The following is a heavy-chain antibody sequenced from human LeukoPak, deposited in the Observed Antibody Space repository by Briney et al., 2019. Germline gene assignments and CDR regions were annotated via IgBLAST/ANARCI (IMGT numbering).Heavy chain of an antibody. Sequence: SGGSLRLSCTVSGFTVSSNSMSWVRQAPGKGLEWVSFIYSDNTHYSDSVKGRFTISRDNSKNTLYLQMNSLRAEDTAVYYCAKDLSTYYHDSRTPDYWGQGTQVTVSS. CDR1: GFTVSSNS. CDR2: IYSDNT. CDR3: AKDLSTYYHDSRTPDY. J-gene: IGHJ4*02. V-gene: IGHV3-66*03. D-gene: IGHD3-22*01.